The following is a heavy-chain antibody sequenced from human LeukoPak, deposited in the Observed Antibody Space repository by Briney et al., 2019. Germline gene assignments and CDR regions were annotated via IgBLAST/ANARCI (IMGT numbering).Heavy chain of an antibody. V-gene: IGHV1-2*02. J-gene: IGHJ4*02. D-gene: IGHD3-3*01. CDR1: AYAFTFSS. CDR3: GSVTWSDHFSDFDY. CDR2: TNPNSGGT. Sequence: GASVKVTFKGSAYAFTFSSNNMNRHPPGQGLERMGWTNPNSGGTNYAQKFQSRVTMTRATSISTAYMELSSLRYDDTAVYYCGSVTWSDHFSDFDYWGEGTLVTVSS.